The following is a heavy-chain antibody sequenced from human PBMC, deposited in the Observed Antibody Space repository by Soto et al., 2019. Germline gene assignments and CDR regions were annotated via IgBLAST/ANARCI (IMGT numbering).Heavy chain of an antibody. CDR3: ARALIHTVTFDY. CDR1: GGSISSGDYY. Sequence: PSETLSLTCIVSGGSISSGDYYWSWIRQPPGKGLEWIGYIYYSGSTYYNPSLKSRVTISVDTSKNQFSLKLTSVTAADTAVYYFARALIHTVTFDYWGQGTLVTVSS. D-gene: IGHD4-17*01. J-gene: IGHJ4*02. V-gene: IGHV4-30-4*01. CDR2: IYYSGST.